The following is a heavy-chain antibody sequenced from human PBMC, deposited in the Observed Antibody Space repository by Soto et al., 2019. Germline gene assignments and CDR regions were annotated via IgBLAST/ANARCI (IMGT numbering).Heavy chain of an antibody. V-gene: IGHV1-2*04. J-gene: IGHJ6*02. D-gene: IGHD6-19*01. CDR1: GYTFTGYY. CDR3: ARALIPGIXVADYYYYGMXV. CDR2: INPNSGGT. Sequence: ASVKVSCKASGYTFTGYYMHWVRQAPGQGLEWMGWINPNSGGTNYAQKFQGWVTMTRDTSISTAYMELSRLRSDDTAVYYCARALIPGIXVADYYYYGMXVWGQGTTVXVSS.